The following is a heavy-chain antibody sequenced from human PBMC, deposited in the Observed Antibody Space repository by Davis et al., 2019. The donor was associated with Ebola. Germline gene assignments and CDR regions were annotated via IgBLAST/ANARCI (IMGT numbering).Heavy chain of an antibody. CDR3: ARVDYDFWSSYYSGHWFDP. V-gene: IGHV4-59*01. D-gene: IGHD3-3*01. CDR2: TT. J-gene: IGHJ5*02. Sequence: TTSYGPSFKSRVTISVDTSKNQFSLKLSSVTAADTAVYYCARVDYDFWSSYYSGHWFDPWGQGTLVTVSS.